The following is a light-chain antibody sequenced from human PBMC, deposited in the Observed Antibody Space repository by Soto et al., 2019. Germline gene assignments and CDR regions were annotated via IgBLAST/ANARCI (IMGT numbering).Light chain of an antibody. V-gene: IGLV2-11*01. CDR2: DVS. CDR1: SSDVGGYNY. Sequence: QSALTQPRSVSGSPGQSFTISCTGTSSDVGGYNYVSWYQQHPGKAPKVTIYDVSKRPSGVPDRFSGSKSGNTASLTISGLQAEDEADYYCCSYAGSRVVFGGGTKVTVL. CDR3: CSYAGSRVV. J-gene: IGLJ3*02.